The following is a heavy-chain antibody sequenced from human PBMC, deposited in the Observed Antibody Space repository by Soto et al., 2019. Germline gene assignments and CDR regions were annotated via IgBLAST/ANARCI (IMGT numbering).Heavy chain of an antibody. CDR3: ARVGSGYGDYVSYYYYYYGMDV. V-gene: IGHV1-18*01. D-gene: IGHD4-17*01. CDR1: GYTFTSYG. Sequence: QVQLVQSGAEVKKPGASVKVSCKASGYTFTSYGISWVRQAPGQGLEWMGWISAYNGNTNYAQKLQGRVTMTTDTSPSTAYMELRSLRSDDTAVYYCARVGSGYGDYVSYYYYYYGMDVWGQGTTVTVSS. CDR2: ISAYNGNT. J-gene: IGHJ6*02.